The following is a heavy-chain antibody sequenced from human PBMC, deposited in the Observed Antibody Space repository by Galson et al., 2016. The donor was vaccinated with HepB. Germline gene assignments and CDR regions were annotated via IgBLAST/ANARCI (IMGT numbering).Heavy chain of an antibody. V-gene: IGHV3-49*04. CDR2: IRSKTYGATT. CDR1: GFTFGDYT. CDR3: ARGGAGPNAFDI. J-gene: IGHJ3*02. D-gene: IGHD6-13*01. Sequence: SLRLSCAGSGFTFGDYTMTWVRQAPGKGLEWVGFIRSKTYGATTEYAASVKGRFSFSRDDSKTTAYLQMNSLKPEDTAIYYCARGGAGPNAFDIWGQGTMVTVSS.